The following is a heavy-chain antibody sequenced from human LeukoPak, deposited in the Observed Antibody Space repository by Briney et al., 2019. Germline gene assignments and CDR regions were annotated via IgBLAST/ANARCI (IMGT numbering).Heavy chain of an antibody. CDR1: GFTFSSYS. CDR2: ISTTSSYI. CDR3: ARGDSSGPIFDY. D-gene: IGHD3-22*01. J-gene: IGHJ4*02. V-gene: IGHV3-21*04. Sequence: GGSLRLSCAASGFTFSSYSMNWVRQAPGKGLEWVSSISTTSSYIYYADSVKGRFTISSDNSKNTLYLQMNSLRAEDTAVYYCARGDSSGPIFDYWGQGTLVTVSS.